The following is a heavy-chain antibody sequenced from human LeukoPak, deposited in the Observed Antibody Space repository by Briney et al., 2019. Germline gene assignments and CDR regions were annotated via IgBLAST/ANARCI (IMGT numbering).Heavy chain of an antibody. CDR2: IYYSGST. Sequence: PSETLSLTCTVSGGSISSSSYYWGWIRQPPGKGLEWIVSIYYSGSTYYNPSLKSRVTISVDTSKNQFSLKLSSVTAADTAVYYCARQEVAAAGTIFYYYYGMDVWGQGTTVTVSS. CDR1: GGSISSSSYY. J-gene: IGHJ6*02. D-gene: IGHD6-13*01. CDR3: ARQEVAAAGTIFYYYYGMDV. V-gene: IGHV4-39*01.